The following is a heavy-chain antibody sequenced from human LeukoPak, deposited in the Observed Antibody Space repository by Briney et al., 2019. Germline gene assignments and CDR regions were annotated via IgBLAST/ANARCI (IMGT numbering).Heavy chain of an antibody. CDR3: VGYHDYGDYVPKTSFDY. V-gene: IGHV4-30-4*01. J-gene: IGHJ4*02. CDR1: GGSISNGDYY. D-gene: IGHD4-17*01. Sequence: SETLSLTCTVSGGSISNGDYYWNWIRQPPGKGLEWIGYIYYSGSTYYNPSLKSRVTISLDMSKNQFSLKLNSVTAADTAVYYCVGYHDYGDYVPKTSFDYWGQGTLVTVSS. CDR2: IYYSGST.